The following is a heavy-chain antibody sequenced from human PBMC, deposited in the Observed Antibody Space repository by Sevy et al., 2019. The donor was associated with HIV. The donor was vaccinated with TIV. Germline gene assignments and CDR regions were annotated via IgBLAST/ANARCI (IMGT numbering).Heavy chain of an antibody. J-gene: IGHJ6*02. CDR1: EFTVSSKY. D-gene: IGHD2-15*01. CDR3: ATTSTPLYYYALDV. CDR2: IYSGGNT. V-gene: IGHV3-53*03. Sequence: GGSLRLSCAASEFTVSSKYMSWVRQAPGKGLEWVTVIYSGGNTYDADSVKGRFTISRDISKNTLYLQMNSLRAEDTAIYYCATTSTPLYYYALDVWGQGTTVTVSS.